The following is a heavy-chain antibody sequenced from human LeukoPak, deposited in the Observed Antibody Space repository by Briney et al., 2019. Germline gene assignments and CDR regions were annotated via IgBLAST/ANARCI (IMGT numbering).Heavy chain of an antibody. V-gene: IGHV1-69*04. D-gene: IGHD6-19*01. CDR2: IIPIFGIA. CDR3: ARSQSIAVAGDI. Sequence: GASVEVSCKASGGTFSSYAISWVRQAPGQGLEWMGRIIPIFGIANYAQKFQGRVTITADKSTSTAYMELSSLRSEDTAVYYCARSQSIAVAGDIWGQGTMVTVSS. CDR1: GGTFSSYA. J-gene: IGHJ3*02.